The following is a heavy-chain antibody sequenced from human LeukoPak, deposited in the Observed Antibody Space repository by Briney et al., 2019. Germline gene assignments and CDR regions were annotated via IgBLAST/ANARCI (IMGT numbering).Heavy chain of an antibody. Sequence: PGGSLRLSCAASGFTFSSYWMSWVRRAPGKGLEWVANIKQDGSEKYYVDSVKGRFTISRDNAKNSLYLQMNSLRAEDTAVYYCAREHYDFWSGYYGYWGQGTLVTVSS. D-gene: IGHD3-3*01. J-gene: IGHJ4*02. CDR3: AREHYDFWSGYYGY. V-gene: IGHV3-7*01. CDR1: GFTFSSYW. CDR2: IKQDGSEK.